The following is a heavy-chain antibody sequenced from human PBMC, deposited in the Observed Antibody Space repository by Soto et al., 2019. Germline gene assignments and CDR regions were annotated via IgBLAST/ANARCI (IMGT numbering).Heavy chain of an antibody. D-gene: IGHD6-13*01. Sequence: QLQLVQSGAEVKRPGASVRVSCKSSGYTFTSFYIHWVRQAPGQGLEWMGIINPSGGITNFAQRFQGRVTMTRDMSTNTQYMELSSLKSDDTAVYYCASSPAFSSIWYGIPPDPSHGMDVWGQGTTVTVS. J-gene: IGHJ6*02. CDR3: ASSPAFSSIWYGIPPDPSHGMDV. CDR2: INPSGGIT. CDR1: GYTFTSFY. V-gene: IGHV1-46*01.